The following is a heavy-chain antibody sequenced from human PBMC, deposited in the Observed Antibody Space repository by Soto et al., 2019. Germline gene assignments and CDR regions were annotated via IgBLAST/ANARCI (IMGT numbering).Heavy chain of an antibody. D-gene: IGHD1-1*01. Sequence: QVQLVESGGGVVQPGRSLRLSCAASGFTFSGYAMHWVRQAPGKGLEWVAFISQDGSNKYYADSVKGRFTISRDNSKNTLYLQMNSLRAEDTAVYYCARGGTPFDYWGQGTLVTVSS. CDR1: GFTFSGYA. CDR3: ARGGTPFDY. J-gene: IGHJ4*02. V-gene: IGHV3-30-3*01. CDR2: ISQDGSNK.